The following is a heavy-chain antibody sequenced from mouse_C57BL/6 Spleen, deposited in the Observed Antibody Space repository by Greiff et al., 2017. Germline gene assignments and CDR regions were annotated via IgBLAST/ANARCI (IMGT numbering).Heavy chain of an antibody. V-gene: IGHV1-76*01. D-gene: IGHD1-1*02. CDR1: GYTFTDYY. CDR3: ARFGGSNAMDY. CDR2: IYPGSGNT. Sequence: QVQLQQSGAELVRPGASVKLSCKASGYTFTDYYINWVKQRPGQGLEWIARIYPGSGNTYYNEKFKGKATLTAEKSSSTAYMQLSSLTSEDSAVYFCARFGGSNAMDYWGQGTSVTVSS. J-gene: IGHJ4*01.